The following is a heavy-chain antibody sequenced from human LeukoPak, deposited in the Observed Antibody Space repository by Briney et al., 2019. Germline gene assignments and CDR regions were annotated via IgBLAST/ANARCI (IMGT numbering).Heavy chain of an antibody. Sequence: GESLKISCKGSGYSFTTYWSGWVRQMPGKGLEGMGIIYPGDSDTRYSPSFQGQVTISADKPISTAYLQWSSLKASDTAIYYCARHSGYGYNWFDPWGQGTLVTVSS. V-gene: IGHV5-51*01. J-gene: IGHJ5*02. D-gene: IGHD5-12*01. CDR1: GYSFTTYW. CDR2: IYPGDSDT. CDR3: ARHSGYGYNWFDP.